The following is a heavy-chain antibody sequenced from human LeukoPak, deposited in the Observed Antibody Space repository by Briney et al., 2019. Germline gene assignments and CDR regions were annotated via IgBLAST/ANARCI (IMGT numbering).Heavy chain of an antibody. CDR3: ARQVVAVAGTGYFDY. CDR1: GGSVTSNEYY. D-gene: IGHD6-19*01. CDR2: IHYSGNS. Sequence: SETLSLTCTVSGGSVTSNEYYWGWLRQPPGKGLEWIGSIHYSGNSYYNPSLKSRVTMSVDTSRSQFSLKLNSVTAADTAVYFCARQVVAVAGTGYFDYWGQGTLVTVSS. V-gene: IGHV4-39*01. J-gene: IGHJ4*02.